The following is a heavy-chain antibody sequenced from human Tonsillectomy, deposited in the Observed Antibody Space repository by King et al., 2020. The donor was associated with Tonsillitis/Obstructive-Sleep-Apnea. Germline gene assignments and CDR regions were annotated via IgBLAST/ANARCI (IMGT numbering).Heavy chain of an antibody. Sequence: VQLVESGGGLVQPGGSLRLSCAASGFTFSNYAMSWVRQAPGKGLEWVSTISGSGGHTYYADSVKGRFTISRDNSKNTLYLHMNSLRADDTAVYYWARGSDDFYYWGQGTLVTVAS. CDR3: ARGSDDFYY. CDR1: GFTFSNYA. J-gene: IGHJ4*02. D-gene: IGHD3-3*01. CDR2: ISGSGGHT. V-gene: IGHV3-23*04.